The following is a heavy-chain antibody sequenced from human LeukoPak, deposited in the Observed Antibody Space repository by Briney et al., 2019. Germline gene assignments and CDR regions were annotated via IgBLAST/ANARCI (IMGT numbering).Heavy chain of an antibody. V-gene: IGHV1-69*04. CDR1: GYTFTSYG. CDR2: IIPVLGIE. CDR3: AREDIDSNFWAGGMDV. J-gene: IGHJ6*02. D-gene: IGHD3-3*01. Sequence: GASVKVSCKASGYTFTSYGISWVRQAPGQGLEWVGRIIPVLGIENYAHKFQGRVTITADKSTSTANMDLSSLRSEDTGVYYCAREDIDSNFWAGGMDVWGQGTTVTVSS.